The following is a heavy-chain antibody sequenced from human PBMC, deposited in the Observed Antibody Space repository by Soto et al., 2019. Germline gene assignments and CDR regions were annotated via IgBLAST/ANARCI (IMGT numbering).Heavy chain of an antibody. Sequence: PGGSLRLSCAASGFTFSSYAMSWVRQAPGKGLEWVSAISGSGGSTYYADSVKGRFTISRDNSKNTLYLQMNSLRAEDTAVYYCAKGSMMTSPYCSSTSCPLGYWGKGTLVTV. CDR1: GFTFSSYA. V-gene: IGHV3-23*01. D-gene: IGHD2-2*01. CDR2: ISGSGGST. J-gene: IGHJ4*02. CDR3: AKGSMMTSPYCSSTSCPLGY.